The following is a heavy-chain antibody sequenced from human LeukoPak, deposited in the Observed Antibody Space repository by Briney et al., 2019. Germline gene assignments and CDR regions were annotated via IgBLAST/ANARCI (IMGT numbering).Heavy chain of an antibody. CDR1: GGSISSGNYY. CDR3: ASSHNLYYYDSSGYSFDI. CDR2: IYYSGST. V-gene: IGHV4-30-4*08. J-gene: IGHJ3*02. Sequence: SETLSLTCTVSGGSISSGNYYWSWIRQPPGKGLEWIGYIYYSGSTYYNPSLKSRVTISVDTSKNQFSLKLSSVTAADTAVYYCASSHNLYYYDSSGYSFDIWGQGTMVTVSS. D-gene: IGHD3-22*01.